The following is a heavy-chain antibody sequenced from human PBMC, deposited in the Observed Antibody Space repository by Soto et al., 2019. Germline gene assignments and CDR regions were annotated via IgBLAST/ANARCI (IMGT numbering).Heavy chain of an antibody. D-gene: IGHD6-6*01. Sequence: ESGGGLVQPGGSLRLSCAASGFTFSSYWMSWVRQAPGKGLEWVANIKQDGSEKYYVDSVKGRFTISRDNAKNSLYLQMNSLRAEDTAVYYCARDKYSSSYPFDYWGQGTLVTVSS. CDR1: GFTFSSYW. CDR3: ARDKYSSSYPFDY. J-gene: IGHJ4*02. CDR2: IKQDGSEK. V-gene: IGHV3-7*03.